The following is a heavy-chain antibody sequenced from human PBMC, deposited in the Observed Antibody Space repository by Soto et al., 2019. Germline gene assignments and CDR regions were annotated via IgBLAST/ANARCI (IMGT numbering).Heavy chain of an antibody. Sequence: SETLSLTCTVSGGSVSSGSYYWSWIRQPPGKGLEWIGYIYYSGSTNYNPSLKSRVTISVDTSKNQFSLKLSSVTAADTAVYYCARDLGRLLPNWFDPWGQGTLVTVSS. CDR2: IYYSGST. D-gene: IGHD2-15*01. J-gene: IGHJ5*02. CDR3: ARDLGRLLPNWFDP. CDR1: GGSVSSGSYY. V-gene: IGHV4-61*01.